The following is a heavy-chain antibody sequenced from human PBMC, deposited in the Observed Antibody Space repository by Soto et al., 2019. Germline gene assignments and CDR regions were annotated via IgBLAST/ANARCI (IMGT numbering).Heavy chain of an antibody. CDR1: GFTFSSYS. J-gene: IGHJ5*02. Sequence: PGGSLRLSCAASGFTFSSYSMNWVRQAPGKGLEWVSSSSSSSSSYIYYADSVKGRFTISRDNAKNSLYLQMNSLRAEETAAYYCARDEVYYGSGSYYSNPRNNWLDPWGQGTLVTVYS. CDR2: SSSSSSSYI. V-gene: IGHV3-21*01. D-gene: IGHD3-10*01. CDR3: ARDEVYYGSGSYYSNPRNNWLDP.